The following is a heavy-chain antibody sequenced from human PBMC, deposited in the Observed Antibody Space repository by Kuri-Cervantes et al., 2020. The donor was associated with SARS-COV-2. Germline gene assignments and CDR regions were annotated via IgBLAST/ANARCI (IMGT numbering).Heavy chain of an antibody. CDR1: GGSFSGYY. D-gene: IGHD2-8*01. Sequence: GSLRLSCAVYGGSFSGYYWSWIRQPPGKGLEWIGEINHSGSTNYNPSLKSRVTISVDTSKNQFSLKLSSVTAADTAVYYCARALRCTNGVCYRSWLDPWGQGTLVTVSS. CDR2: INHSGST. CDR3: ARALRCTNGVCYRSWLDP. J-gene: IGHJ5*02. V-gene: IGHV4-34*01.